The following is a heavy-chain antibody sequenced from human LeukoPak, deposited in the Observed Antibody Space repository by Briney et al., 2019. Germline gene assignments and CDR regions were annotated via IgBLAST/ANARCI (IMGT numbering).Heavy chain of an antibody. CDR3: ASGRGSVGSHTSYFDY. CDR1: GFMFRNYG. Sequence: GMSLRLSCAASGFMFRNYGMHWFRQAPGKGLEWVAIIFYDGSNKYYADSVKGRFTISRDNSKNTLFLQMNSLRAEDTAVYYCASGRGSVGSHTSYFDYWGQGTLVTVSS. D-gene: IGHD2-15*01. J-gene: IGHJ4*02. V-gene: IGHV3-33*01. CDR2: IFYDGSNK.